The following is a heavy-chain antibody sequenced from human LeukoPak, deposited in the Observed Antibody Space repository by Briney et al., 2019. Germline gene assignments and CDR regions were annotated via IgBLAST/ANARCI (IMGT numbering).Heavy chain of an antibody. D-gene: IGHD3-16*01. CDR2: IYYSGST. Sequence: SSETLSLTWNVSGGSISSYYWSWIRQPPGKGLEWIGYIYYSGSTNYNPSLKSRVTISVDTSKNQFSLKLSSVTAADTAVYYCAREGGGGISGFDYWGQGTLVTVSS. J-gene: IGHJ4*02. CDR3: AREGGGGISGFDY. CDR1: GGSISSYY. V-gene: IGHV4-59*01.